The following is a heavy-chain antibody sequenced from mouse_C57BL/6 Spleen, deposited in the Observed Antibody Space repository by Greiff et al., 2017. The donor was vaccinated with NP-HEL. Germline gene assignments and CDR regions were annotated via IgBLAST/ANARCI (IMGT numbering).Heavy chain of an antibody. V-gene: IGHV1-76*01. CDR3: ARSPGSSPYYYAMDY. J-gene: IGHJ4*01. CDR1: GYTFTDYY. D-gene: IGHD1-1*01. CDR2: IYPGSGNT. Sequence: QVQLQQSGAELVRPGASVKLSCKASGYTFTDYYINWVKQRPGQGLEWIARIYPGSGNTYYNEKFKGKATLTAEKSSSTAYMQLSSLTSEDSAVYFCARSPGSSPYYYAMDYWGQGTSVTVSS.